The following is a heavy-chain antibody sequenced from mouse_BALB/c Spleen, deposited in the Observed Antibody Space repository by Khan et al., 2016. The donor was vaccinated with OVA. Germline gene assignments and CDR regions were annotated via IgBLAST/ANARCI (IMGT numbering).Heavy chain of an antibody. Sequence: QVQLQQSGAELMKPGASVKISCKTTGYTFSNYWIEWIKQRPGHGLEWIGEILPGRGNINYNEKFKGKFTFTADTSSNIAYMQLNSLTSEDSAAYYWARGAGATYGMGYWGQGTSVTVAS. D-gene: IGHD3-3*01. CDR2: ILPGRGNI. CDR3: ARGAGATYGMGY. V-gene: IGHV1-9*01. J-gene: IGHJ4*01. CDR1: GYTFSNYW.